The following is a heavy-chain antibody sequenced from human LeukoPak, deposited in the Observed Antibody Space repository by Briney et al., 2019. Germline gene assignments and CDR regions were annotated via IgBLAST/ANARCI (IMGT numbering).Heavy chain of an antibody. J-gene: IGHJ6*03. CDR1: GGSISSYY. D-gene: IGHD3-10*01. V-gene: IGHV4-59*08. CDR2: IYYSGST. CDR3: ARLIDSYYGSGSYYYYYCYRDV. Sequence: PSGTLSLTCTVSGGSISSYYRSWIRQPPGKGLEWVWYIYYSGSTRYNPCGKSRVTIVVVTSKNQFSLRVSSVTAANTAVYYCARLIDSYYGSGSYYYYYCYRDVWGKGTTVTVSS.